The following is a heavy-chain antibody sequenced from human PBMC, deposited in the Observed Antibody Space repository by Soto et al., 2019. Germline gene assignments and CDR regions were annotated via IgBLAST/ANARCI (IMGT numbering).Heavy chain of an antibody. J-gene: IGHJ4*02. D-gene: IGHD2-15*01. CDR2: IIPIFGTA. Sequence: GASVKVSCKASGVTFSSYAISWLRQAPGQGLEWMGGIIPIFGTANYAQKFQGRVTITADESTSTAYMELSSLRSEDTAVYYCARESRYCSGGSCYFLPGIDYWGQGTLVTVSS. CDR3: ARESRYCSGGSCYFLPGIDY. V-gene: IGHV1-69*13. CDR1: GVTFSSYA.